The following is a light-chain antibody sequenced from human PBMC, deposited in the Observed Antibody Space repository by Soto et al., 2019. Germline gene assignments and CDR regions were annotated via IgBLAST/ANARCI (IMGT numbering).Light chain of an antibody. CDR1: SSNIGSNY. V-gene: IGLV1-47*01. Sequence: QSVLTQPPSASGTPGQRVTIYCSGSSSNIGSNYVYWYQQLPGTAPKLLIYRNNQRPSGVPDRFSGSKSGTSASLAISGLRSEDEADYYCAACDDSLSGPVFGGGTKVTVL. CDR2: RNN. CDR3: AACDDSLSGPV. J-gene: IGLJ3*02.